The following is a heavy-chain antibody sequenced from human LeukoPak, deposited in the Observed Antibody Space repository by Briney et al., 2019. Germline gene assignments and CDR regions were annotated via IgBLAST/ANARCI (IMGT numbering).Heavy chain of an antibody. Sequence: SETLSLTCTVSGGSISSYYWSWIRQPPGKGLEWIAYIYYSGSTNYNPSLKSRVTISVDTSKNQFSLKLSSVTAADTAVYYCARVLYSSVWHVDYWGQGTLVTVSS. V-gene: IGHV4-59*01. CDR3: ARVLYSSVWHVDY. CDR1: GGSISSYY. CDR2: IYYSGST. J-gene: IGHJ4*02. D-gene: IGHD6-19*01.